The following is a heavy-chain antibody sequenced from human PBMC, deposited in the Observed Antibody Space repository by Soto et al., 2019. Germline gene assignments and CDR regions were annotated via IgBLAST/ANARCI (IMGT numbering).Heavy chain of an antibody. J-gene: IGHJ4*02. CDR2: INHRRST. D-gene: IGHD3-3*01. CDR3: ARDPITMPPYFDY. Sequence: SETLSLTCAVYGGSFSGYYWTWIRQPPGKGLEWIGEINHRRSTSYNPSLKRRVTMSIDTSKNQFSLHLSSVTAADTAVYYCARDPITMPPYFDYWGQGTLVTVSS. CDR1: GGSFSGYY. V-gene: IGHV4-34*01.